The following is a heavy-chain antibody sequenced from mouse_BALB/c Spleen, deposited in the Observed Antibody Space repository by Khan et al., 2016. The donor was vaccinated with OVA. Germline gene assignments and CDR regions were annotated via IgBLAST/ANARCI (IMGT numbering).Heavy chain of an antibody. CDR2: IDPYNGGT. CDR3: SRTDYYGSSCYFDY. CDR1: GYSFTDYN. Sequence: VQLQQPGPELVKPGASVQVSCKASGYSFTDYNMFWVKQSHGKSLEWIGYIDPYNGGTSYNQKFKGKATLTVDKSSSTAFMHLSSLTSEDSAVFYCSRTDYYGSSCYFDYWGKSTTLEVSS. D-gene: IGHD1-1*01. J-gene: IGHJ2*01. V-gene: IGHV1S135*01.